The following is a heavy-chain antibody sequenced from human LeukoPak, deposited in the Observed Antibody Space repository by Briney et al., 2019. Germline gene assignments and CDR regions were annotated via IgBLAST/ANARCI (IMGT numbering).Heavy chain of an antibody. CDR3: ARALAMVRGVIIGY. Sequence: ASVKVPCKASGYTFTSYDINWVRQATGQGLEWMGWMNPNSGNTGYAQKFQGRVTMTRNTSISTAYMELSSLRSEDTAVYYCARALAMVRGVIIGYWGQGTLVTVSS. J-gene: IGHJ4*02. CDR2: MNPNSGNT. V-gene: IGHV1-8*01. D-gene: IGHD3-10*01. CDR1: GYTFTSYD.